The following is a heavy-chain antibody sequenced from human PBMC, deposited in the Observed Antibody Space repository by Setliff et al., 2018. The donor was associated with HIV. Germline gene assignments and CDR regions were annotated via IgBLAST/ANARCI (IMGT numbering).Heavy chain of an antibody. CDR1: GYTFTTYA. V-gene: IGHV1-3*01. CDR2: INAGNGVT. J-gene: IGHJ4*02. D-gene: IGHD3-16*02. CDR3: ARGPFRAHPLGGYPDY. Sequence: GASVKVSCKASGYTFTTYAIHWVRQAPGQRLEWMGWINAGNGVTKFSQKFQDRVTITRDTSANTAYLELTSLRSEDTAVYYCARGPFRAHPLGGYPDYWGQGTLVTSPQ.